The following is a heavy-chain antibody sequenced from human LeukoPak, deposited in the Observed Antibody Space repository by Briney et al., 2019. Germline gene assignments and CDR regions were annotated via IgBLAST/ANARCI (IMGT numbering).Heavy chain of an antibody. CDR2: ISGSGGST. V-gene: IGHV3-23*01. Sequence: GGSLRLSCAASGFPFSSHVLSWVRQAPGKGLEWVSAISGSGGSTYYADSVKGRFTISRHNSKNTLYLQMNSLRAEDTAVYYCARDGDYDSSGYYDYWGQGTLVTVSS. D-gene: IGHD3-22*01. CDR1: GFPFSSHV. CDR3: ARDGDYDSSGYYDY. J-gene: IGHJ4*02.